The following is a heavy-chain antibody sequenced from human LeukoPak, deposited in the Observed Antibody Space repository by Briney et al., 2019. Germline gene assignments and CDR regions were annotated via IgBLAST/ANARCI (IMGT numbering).Heavy chain of an antibody. V-gene: IGHV5-51*01. J-gene: IGHJ4*02. CDR2: IYPGDSDT. D-gene: IGHD4-23*01. CDR3: ARHDYGGNSPFDY. CDR1: GYNFASYW. Sequence: GESLKISCKGSGYNFASYWIGWVRQMPGKGLEYMGIIYPGDSDTRYSPSFQGQVTISADTSISTVYLQWTGLKASDTAMYYCARHDYGGNSPFDYWGQGTLVAVSS.